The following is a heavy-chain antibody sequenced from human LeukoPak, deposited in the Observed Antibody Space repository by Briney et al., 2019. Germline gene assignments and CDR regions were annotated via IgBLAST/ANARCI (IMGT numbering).Heavy chain of an antibody. CDR2: ISYDGSNK. CDR1: GFTFSSYA. D-gene: IGHD1-7*01. CDR3: AVHNWNYAYFDY. J-gene: IGHJ4*02. Sequence: GSLRLSCAASGFTFSSYAMHWVRQAPGKGLEWVAVISYDGSNKYYADSVKGRFTISRDNSKNTLYLQMNSLRAEDTAVYYCAVHNWNYAYFDYWGQGTLVTVSS. V-gene: IGHV3-30*04.